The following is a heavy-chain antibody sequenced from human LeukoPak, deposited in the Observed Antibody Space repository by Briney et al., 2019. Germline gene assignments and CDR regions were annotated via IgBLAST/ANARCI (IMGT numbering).Heavy chain of an antibody. CDR2: ISYDGSNK. CDR3: AKGRGITMVRGVSSGIDY. V-gene: IGHV3-30*18. CDR1: GFTFSSYG. D-gene: IGHD3-10*01. J-gene: IGHJ4*02. Sequence: GGSLRLSCAASGFTFSSYGMHWVRQAPGKGLEWVAVISYDGSNKYYADSVKGRFTISRDDSKNTLYLQMNSLRAEDTAVYYCAKGRGITMVRGVSSGIDYWGQGTLVTVSS.